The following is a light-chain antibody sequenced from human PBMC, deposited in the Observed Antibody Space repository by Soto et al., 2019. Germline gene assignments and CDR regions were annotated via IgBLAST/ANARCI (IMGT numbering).Light chain of an antibody. CDR2: SHN. J-gene: IGLJ3*02. CDR3: AAWDGDLNGWV. V-gene: IGLV1-44*01. CDR1: SSNIGANT. Sequence: QSVLTQPPSASGTPGQRVTISCSGSSSNIGANTVNWFQHLPGTAPTLLIYSHNQRPSGVPDRFSVSTSGTSASLAISGLQSEDEADYYCAAWDGDLNGWVFGGGTKVTV.